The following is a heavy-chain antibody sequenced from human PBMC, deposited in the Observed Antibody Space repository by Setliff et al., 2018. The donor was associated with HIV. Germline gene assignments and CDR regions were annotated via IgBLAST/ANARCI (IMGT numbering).Heavy chain of an antibody. CDR1: GLTLSNTW. CDR2: ISGSGTRT. V-gene: IGHV3-11*04. CDR3: ARDSVRGASWYPGGFDV. Sequence: GGSLRLSCAASGLTLSNTWMSWVRQAPGRGLEWVAYISGSGTRTFYLDSVKGRFSISRDDARNSVYLQMNNLRAEDTAVYYCARDSVRGASWYPGGFDVWGQGAMVTVSS. J-gene: IGHJ3*01. D-gene: IGHD3-10*01.